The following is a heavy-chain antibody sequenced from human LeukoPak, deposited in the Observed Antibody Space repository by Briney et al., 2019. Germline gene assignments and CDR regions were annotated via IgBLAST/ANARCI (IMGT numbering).Heavy chain of an antibody. Sequence: GSLRLSCAASGFTFSSYSMNWVRQAPGKGLEWVSSISSSSSYIYYADSVKGRFTISRDNAKNSLYLQMNSLRAEDTAVYYCARDAALLWFGELSFYFDYWGQGTLVTVSS. CDR1: GFTFSSYS. V-gene: IGHV3-21*01. CDR2: ISSSSSYI. J-gene: IGHJ4*02. CDR3: ARDAALLWFGELSFYFDY. D-gene: IGHD3-10*01.